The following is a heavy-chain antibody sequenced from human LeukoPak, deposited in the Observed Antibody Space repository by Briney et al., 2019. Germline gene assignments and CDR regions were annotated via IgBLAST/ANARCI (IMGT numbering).Heavy chain of an antibody. D-gene: IGHD1-26*01. CDR3: ARRSPRRGSFHY. Sequence: SETLSLTCTVSGGSISSSSYYWGWIRQPPGKGLEWIGSIYYSGSTYYNPSLKSRVTISVDTSKNQFSLKLSSVTAADTAVYYCARRSPRRGSFHYWGQGTLVTVSS. CDR1: GGSISSSSYY. V-gene: IGHV4-39*07. CDR2: IYYSGST. J-gene: IGHJ4*02.